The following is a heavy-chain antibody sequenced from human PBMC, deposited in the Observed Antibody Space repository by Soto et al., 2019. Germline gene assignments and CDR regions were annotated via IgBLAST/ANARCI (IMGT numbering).Heavy chain of an antibody. J-gene: IGHJ4*02. V-gene: IGHV2-5*02. CDR1: GFSLSTSGVG. CDR2: NYWDDDK. D-gene: IGHD1-26*01. Sequence: QITLKESGPTLVRPTQTLTLTCTFSGFSLSTSGVGVGWXXXPXXKALEWLAHNYWDDDKRYSPSLKSRLTLTKDTSKNRVVLTMTNMDPVDTATYYCAHSRSGSYFDYWGQGTLVTVSS. CDR3: AHSRSGSYFDY.